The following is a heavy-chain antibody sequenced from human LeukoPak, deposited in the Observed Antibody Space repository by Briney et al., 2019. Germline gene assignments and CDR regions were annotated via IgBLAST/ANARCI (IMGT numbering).Heavy chain of an antibody. J-gene: IGHJ4*02. CDR1: GFIFNTFW. CDR2: INQDGSDM. Sequence: PGGSLRLSCAASGFIFNTFWMNWVRLTPGKGLEWVAKINQDGSDMYYVDSVKGRFFVSRDNAKNSLYLQMNSLRAEDTAVYYCATPLDYYDRSDSHQGGDWGQGTLVTVSS. CDR3: ATPLDYYDRSDSHQGGD. D-gene: IGHD3-22*01. V-gene: IGHV3-7*03.